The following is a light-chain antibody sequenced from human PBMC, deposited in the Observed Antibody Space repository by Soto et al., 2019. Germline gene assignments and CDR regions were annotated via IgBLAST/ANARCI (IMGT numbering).Light chain of an antibody. CDR3: QQYNNWPWT. J-gene: IGKJ1*01. Sequence: EIVMTQSPVTLSASPGESATLSCRASQSVDNNVAWYQQKPGQPPRLLIYGASTRATGIPARFSGSGSGTEFTLTISSLQSVDFAVYSCQQYNNWPWTFGQGTKVDIK. CDR1: QSVDNN. V-gene: IGKV3-15*01. CDR2: GAS.